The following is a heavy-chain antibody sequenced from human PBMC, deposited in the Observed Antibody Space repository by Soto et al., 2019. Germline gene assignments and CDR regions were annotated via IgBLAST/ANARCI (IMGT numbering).Heavy chain of an antibody. D-gene: IGHD6-19*01. CDR3: ARLYSSGWYGPGRY. CDR2: INWNGGST. V-gene: IGHV3-20*04. Sequence: EVQLVESGGGVVRPGGSLRLSCAASGFTFDDYDMSWVRQAPGKGLEWVSGINWNGGSTGYADSVKGRFTISRDNAKNSLYLQMNRLRAEDTALYYCARLYSSGWYGPGRYWGQGTLVTVSS. CDR1: GFTFDDYD. J-gene: IGHJ4*02.